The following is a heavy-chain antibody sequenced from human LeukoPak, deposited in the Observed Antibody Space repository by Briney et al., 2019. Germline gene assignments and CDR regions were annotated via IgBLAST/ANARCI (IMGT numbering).Heavy chain of an antibody. Sequence: GGSLRLSCAGSGFTFSTYGMPWVRQAPGKGLEWVAVIWHDGSNKYYADSVKGRFTISRDSSKNTLYLQMNSLRAEDTAVYYCARDPKRYYFDYWGQGTLVTVSS. V-gene: IGHV3-33*01. CDR3: ARDPKRYYFDY. J-gene: IGHJ4*02. CDR1: GFTFSTYG. CDR2: IWHDGSNK.